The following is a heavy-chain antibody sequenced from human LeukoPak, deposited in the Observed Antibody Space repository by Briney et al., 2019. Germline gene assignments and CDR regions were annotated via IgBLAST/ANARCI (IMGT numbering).Heavy chain of an antibody. CDR3: ARGEQEMATMSIDY. V-gene: IGHV3-48*01. CDR1: GFTFSSYA. CDR2: ISSLGSTI. D-gene: IGHD5-24*01. Sequence: GGSLRLSCAASGFTFSSYAMNWVRQAPGKGLEWVSYISSLGSTIYYADSVKGRFTISRDNAKNSLYLQMNSLRAEDTAVYYCARGEQEMATMSIDYWGQETLVTSPQ. J-gene: IGHJ4*02.